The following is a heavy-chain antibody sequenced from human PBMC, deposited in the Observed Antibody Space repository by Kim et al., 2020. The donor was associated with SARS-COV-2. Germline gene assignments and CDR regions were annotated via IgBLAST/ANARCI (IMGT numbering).Heavy chain of an antibody. CDR2: T. CDR3: ARNPIRHGMDV. J-gene: IGHJ6*02. V-gene: IGHV5-51*01. Sequence: TRYSPSFQGQVTISADKSISTAYLQWSSLKASDTAMYYCARNPIRHGMDVWGQGTTVTVSS.